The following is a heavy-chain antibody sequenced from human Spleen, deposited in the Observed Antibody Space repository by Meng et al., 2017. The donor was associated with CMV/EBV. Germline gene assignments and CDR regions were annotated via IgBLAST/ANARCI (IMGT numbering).Heavy chain of an antibody. CDR3: ARDSGSYSRLPLDY. J-gene: IGHJ4*02. V-gene: IGHV1-24*01. D-gene: IGHD1-26*01. Sequence: QRVQAGAEVKKPGASVKVSCKVSGYTLTELSMHWVRQAPGKGLEWMGGFDPEDGETIYAQKFQGRVTMTEDTSTDTAYMELSSLRSEDTAVYYCARDSGSYSRLPLDYWGQGTLVTVSS. CDR1: GYTLTELS. CDR2: FDPEDGET.